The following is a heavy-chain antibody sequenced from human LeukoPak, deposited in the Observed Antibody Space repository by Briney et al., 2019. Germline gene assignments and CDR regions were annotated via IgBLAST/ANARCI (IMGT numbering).Heavy chain of an antibody. CDR1: GDTFSNDA. V-gene: IGHV1-69*05. J-gene: IGHJ4*02. D-gene: IGHD1-1*01. Sequence: SVKVSCKPSGDTFSNDAISWVRQAPGQGPEWMGDIIPKFGTTNYAQKFRGRVSITTDDSTTTAYMELSRLKSDDTAVYYCARRSRQPRHAYFDYWGRGTLVTVSS. CDR3: ARRSRQPRHAYFDY. CDR2: IIPKFGTT.